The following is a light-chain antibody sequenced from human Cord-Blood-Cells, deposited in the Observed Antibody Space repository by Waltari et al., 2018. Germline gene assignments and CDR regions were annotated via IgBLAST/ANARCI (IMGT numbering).Light chain of an antibody. J-gene: IGLJ1*01. CDR2: EVS. CDR1: SSDVGGSNY. CDR3: SSYAGSNNYV. Sequence: QSALTQPPSASGSPGQSVTIPCTGTSSDVGGSNYVSWYQQHPGKAPELMIYEVSKRPSGVPDRFSGSKSGNTASLTVSGLQAEDEADYYCSSYAGSNNYVFGTGTKVTVL. V-gene: IGLV2-8*01.